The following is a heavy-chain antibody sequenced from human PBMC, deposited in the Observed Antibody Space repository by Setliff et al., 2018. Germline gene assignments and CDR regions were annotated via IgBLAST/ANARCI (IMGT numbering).Heavy chain of an antibody. D-gene: IGHD6-19*01. CDR3: AREVAGTYHYFDP. Sequence: SETLSLTCTVSGGSIDSGDYYWNWIRQPPGKGREWIGYIYFSGSTYYNPSLKSRVTLSLDTSKNQFSLKLNSVTAADTALYFCAREVAGTYHYFDPWGQGTLVTVSS. CDR1: GGSIDSGDYY. CDR2: IYFSGST. V-gene: IGHV4-30-4*08. J-gene: IGHJ5*02.